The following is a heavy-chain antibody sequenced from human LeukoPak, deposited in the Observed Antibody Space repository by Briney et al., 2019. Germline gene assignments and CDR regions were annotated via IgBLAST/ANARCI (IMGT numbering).Heavy chain of an antibody. CDR3: AKATIFGVVIGDAFDI. V-gene: IGHV3-9*03. J-gene: IGHJ3*02. D-gene: IGHD3-3*01. Sequence: TGGSLRLSCAASGFTVSSNYMTWVRQAPGKGLEWVSGISWNSGSIGYADSVKGRFTISRDNAKNSLYLQMNSLRAEDMALYYCAKATIFGVVIGDAFDIWGQGTMVTVSS. CDR2: ISWNSGSI. CDR1: GFTVSSNY.